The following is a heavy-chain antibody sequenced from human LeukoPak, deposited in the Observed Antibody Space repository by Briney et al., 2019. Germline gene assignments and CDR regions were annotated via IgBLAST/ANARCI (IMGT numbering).Heavy chain of an antibody. CDR1: GGSISSSSYY. Sequence: PSETLSLTCTVSGGSISSSSYYWGWIRQPPGKGLEWIGSIYYSATTYYNPSLKSRVTISVDTSKNQFSLKLSSVTAADTAVYYCAREDPPGIVDYWGQGTLVTVSS. V-gene: IGHV4-39*07. CDR2: IYYSATT. J-gene: IGHJ4*02. CDR3: AREDPPGIVDY. D-gene: IGHD6-13*01.